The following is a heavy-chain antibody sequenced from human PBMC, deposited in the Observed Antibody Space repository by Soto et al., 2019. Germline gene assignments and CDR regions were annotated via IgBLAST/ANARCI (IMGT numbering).Heavy chain of an antibody. CDR1: GFTFSSYG. Sequence: QVQLVESGGGVVQPGRSLRLSCAASGFTFSSYGMHWVRQAPGKGLEWVAVISYDGINKYYTDSVKGRFTISRDNSKNTLFLQMNSLGADDTAVYYCAKDLRTPGPFYYDSSGYLPRDSWGQGTLVTVSS. CDR2: ISYDGINK. V-gene: IGHV3-30*18. J-gene: IGHJ4*02. D-gene: IGHD3-22*01. CDR3: AKDLRTPGPFYYDSSGYLPRDS.